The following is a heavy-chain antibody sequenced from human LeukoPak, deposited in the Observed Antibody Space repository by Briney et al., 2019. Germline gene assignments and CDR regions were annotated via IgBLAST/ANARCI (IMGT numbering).Heavy chain of an antibody. D-gene: IGHD2-2*01. CDR1: GFTFSSYG. CDR3: AKDWGYCSSTSCPYYYYGMDV. J-gene: IGHJ6*02. Sequence: PGGSLRLSCAASGFTFSSYGMHWVRQAPGKGLEWVAVISYDGSNKYYADSVKGRFTISRDNSKNTLYLQMNSLRAEDTAVYYCAKDWGYCSSTSCPYYYYGMDVWGQGTTVTVSS. V-gene: IGHV3-30*18. CDR2: ISYDGSNK.